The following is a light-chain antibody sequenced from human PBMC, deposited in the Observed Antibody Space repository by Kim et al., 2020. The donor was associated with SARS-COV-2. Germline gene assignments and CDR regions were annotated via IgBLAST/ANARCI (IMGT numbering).Light chain of an antibody. CDR3: QQYNEWPQT. Sequence: MTQSPATLSVSPGERATLSCRASQSVTVNLAWYQHKPGQAPRLLIYDVSTRASGIPARFRGSGSGTEFTLTISSRQSEDFAFYYCQQYNEWPQTFGQGTKVDIK. CDR2: DVS. V-gene: IGKV3-15*01. CDR1: QSVTVN. J-gene: IGKJ1*01.